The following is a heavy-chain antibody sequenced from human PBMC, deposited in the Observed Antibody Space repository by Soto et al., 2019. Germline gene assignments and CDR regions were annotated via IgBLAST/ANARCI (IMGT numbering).Heavy chain of an antibody. CDR2: IIPIFGTA. Sequence: QVQLVQSGAEVKKPGSSEKGSCKASGGTFSSYAVSWVRQAPGQGLECMGGIIPIFGTANYAQKFQGRVTITAVESTSTAYMELSSLRSEDTAVYFCASSPSEGDYYYYGMDVWGQGTTVTVSS. CDR1: GGTFSSYA. V-gene: IGHV1-69*01. J-gene: IGHJ6*02. CDR3: ASSPSEGDYYYYGMDV. D-gene: IGHD3-16*01.